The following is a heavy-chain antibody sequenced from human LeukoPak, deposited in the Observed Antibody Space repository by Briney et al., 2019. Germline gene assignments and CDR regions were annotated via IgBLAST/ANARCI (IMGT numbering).Heavy chain of an antibody. J-gene: IGHJ3*02. D-gene: IGHD3-22*01. CDR3: AKEHRPYDHDAFDI. CDR1: GFTFDDYA. V-gene: IGHV3-9*01. CDR2: ISWNSGSI. Sequence: PGGSLRLSCAASGFTFDDYAMHWVRQAPGKGLEWVSGISWNSGSIGYADSVKGRFTISRDNAKNSLYLQMNSLRAEDTALYYCAKEHRPYDHDAFDIWGQGTMVTVSS.